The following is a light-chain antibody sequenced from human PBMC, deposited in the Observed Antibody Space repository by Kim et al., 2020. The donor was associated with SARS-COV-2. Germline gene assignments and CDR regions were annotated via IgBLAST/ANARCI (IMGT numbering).Light chain of an antibody. CDR1: QGISSY. V-gene: IGKV1-8*01. CDR2: AAS. CDR3: QQYYSYPPYT. J-gene: IGKJ2*01. Sequence: ASTGDSVTLTCRARQGISSYLAWYQQKPGKAPKLLIYAASTLQSGVPSRFSGSGSGTDFTLTISCLQSEDFATYYCQQYYSYPPYTFGQGTKLEI.